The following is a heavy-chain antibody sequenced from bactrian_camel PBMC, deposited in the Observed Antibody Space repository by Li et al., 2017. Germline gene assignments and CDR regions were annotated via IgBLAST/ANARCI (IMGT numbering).Heavy chain of an antibody. CDR1: GDTTNSVC. V-gene: IGHV3S53*01. CDR2: IDGDGTT. J-gene: IGHJ4*01. D-gene: IGHD5*01. Sequence: HVQLVESGGGSVQAGGSLRVSCVVCGDTTNSVCMGWYRQAPGKDREGVAVIDGDGTTSYADSVKGRFTISRDNAKNTVALQMNSLKPADTAVYYCANLGDYGLEAHWGQGTQVTVS. CDR3: ANLGDYGLEAH.